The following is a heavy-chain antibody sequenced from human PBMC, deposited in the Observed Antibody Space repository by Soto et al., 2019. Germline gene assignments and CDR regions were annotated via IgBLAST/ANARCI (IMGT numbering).Heavy chain of an antibody. CDR1: GFTFSSYG. CDR2: IWYDGSNK. D-gene: IGHD3-9*01. J-gene: IGHJ4*02. V-gene: IGHV3-33*01. Sequence: GGSLRLSCAASGFTFSSYGMHWVRQAPGKGLEWVAVIWYDGSNKYYADSVKGRFTISRDNSKNTLYLQMNSLRAEDTAVYYCARASPPYDILTGYYALLDYWGQGTLVTVSS. CDR3: ARASPPYDILTGYYALLDY.